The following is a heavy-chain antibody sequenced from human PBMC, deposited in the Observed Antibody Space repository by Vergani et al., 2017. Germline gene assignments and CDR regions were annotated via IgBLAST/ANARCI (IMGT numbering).Heavy chain of an antibody. V-gene: IGHV5-51*01. CDR3: ARLTQPYSSGWPWFDP. CDR2: IYPDDSDT. Sequence: EVQLVQSGAEVKKPGESLKISCKGSGYSFTSYWIGWVRQMPGKGLEWMGIIYPDDSDTRYSPSFQGQVTISADKSISTAYLQWSSLKASDTAMYYCARLTQPYSSGWPWFDPWGQGTLVTVSS. CDR1: GYSFTSYW. D-gene: IGHD6-19*01. J-gene: IGHJ5*02.